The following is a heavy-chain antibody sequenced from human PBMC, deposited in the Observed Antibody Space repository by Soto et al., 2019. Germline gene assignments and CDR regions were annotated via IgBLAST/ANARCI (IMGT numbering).Heavy chain of an antibody. CDR2: IYWDDDM. J-gene: IGHJ4*02. V-gene: IGHV2-5*02. CDR3: THSLRRASCSGGRCDFFDY. D-gene: IGHD2-15*01. CDR1: GFSLKTDGVG. Sequence: QITLKESGPTLVKPTQTLTLTCTFSGFSLKTDGVGVAWIRQPPGKAPAWLALIYWDDDMRYNPSLKSRLTTTKDTSKSQVVLQMTDMDPVDTGTYYCTHSLRRASCSGGRCDFFDYWGQGTLVTVSS.